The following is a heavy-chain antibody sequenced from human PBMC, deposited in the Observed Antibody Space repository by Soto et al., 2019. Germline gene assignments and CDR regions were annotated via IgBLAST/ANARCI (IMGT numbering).Heavy chain of an antibody. V-gene: IGHV3-7*05. CDR2: INQDGSEE. D-gene: IGHD6-6*01. Sequence: GGSLRLSCAASGFAFNSYWMSWVRQAPGKGLEWVANINQDGSEEHYVDSVKGRFTISRDNAKNSLYLQMNSLRAEDTAVYYCARARGYSSSSRRSYYNGMDVWGQGTTVTVSS. CDR3: ARARGYSSSSRRSYYNGMDV. CDR1: GFAFNSYW. J-gene: IGHJ6*02.